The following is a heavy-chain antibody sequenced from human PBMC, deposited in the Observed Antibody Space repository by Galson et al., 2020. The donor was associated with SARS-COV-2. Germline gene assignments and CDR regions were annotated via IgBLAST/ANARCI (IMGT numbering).Heavy chain of an antibody. V-gene: IGHV3-48*03. Sequence: TGGSLRLSCVASGFTFSSYEMNWVRQAPGKGLEWVSYISYGSSIFYADSVKGRFTISRDNAKNSLYLQMNSLRDDDTAIYYCARGPLSPFDYWGQGILVTVSS. J-gene: IGHJ4*02. CDR3: ARGPLSPFDY. CDR1: GFTFSSYE. CDR2: ISYGSSI.